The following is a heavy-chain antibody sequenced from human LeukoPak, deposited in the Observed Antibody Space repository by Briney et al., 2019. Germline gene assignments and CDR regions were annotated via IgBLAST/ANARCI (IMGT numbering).Heavy chain of an antibody. D-gene: IGHD3-10*01. CDR3: ARGGVLWFGEYTNWFDP. J-gene: IGHJ5*02. CDR2: IYHSGST. CDR1: GYSISSGYY. V-gene: IGHV4-38-2*02. Sequence: SETLSLTCTVSGYSISSGYYWGWIRQPPGKRLEWIGSIYHSGSTYYNPSLKSRVTISVDTSKNQFSLKLSSVTAADTAVYYCARGGVLWFGEYTNWFDPWGQGTLVTVSS.